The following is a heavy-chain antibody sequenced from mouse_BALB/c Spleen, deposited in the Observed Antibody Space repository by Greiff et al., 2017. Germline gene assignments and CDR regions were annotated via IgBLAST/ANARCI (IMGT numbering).Heavy chain of an antibody. CDR1: GYAFSSYW. V-gene: IGHV14-1*02. CDR2: IDPENGNT. CDR3: ASGYGNTGNY. D-gene: IGHD2-10*02. J-gene: IGHJ2*01. Sequence: VQLKQSGAELVRPGSSVKISCKASGYAFSSYWMNWVKQRPEQGLEWIGWIDPENGNTIYDPKFQGKASITADTSSNTAYLQLSSLTSEDTAVYYCASGYGNTGNYWGQGTTLTVSS.